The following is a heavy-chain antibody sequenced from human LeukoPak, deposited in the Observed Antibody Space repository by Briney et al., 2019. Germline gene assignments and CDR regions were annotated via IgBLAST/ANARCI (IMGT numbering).Heavy chain of an antibody. CDR1: GFTFSSYA. D-gene: IGHD2-15*01. J-gene: IGHJ4*02. CDR3: ARLYTEEYCSGGSCFHFDY. V-gene: IGHV3-30-3*01. Sequence: QPGGSLRLSCAASGFTFSSYAMHWVRQAPGKGLEWVAVISYDGSNKYYADSVKGRFTISRDNSKNTLYLQMNSLRAEGTAVYYCARLYTEEYCSGGSCFHFDYWGQGTLVTVSS. CDR2: ISYDGSNK.